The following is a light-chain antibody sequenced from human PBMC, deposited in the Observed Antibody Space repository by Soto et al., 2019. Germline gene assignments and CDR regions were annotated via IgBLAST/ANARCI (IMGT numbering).Light chain of an antibody. CDR3: QQDGTSPHT. CDR2: GAS. CDR1: QSVNSNY. J-gene: IGKJ2*01. V-gene: IGKV3-20*01. Sequence: EIVLTQSPGTLSLSPGERATLSCRASQSVNSNYLAWYQQKPGQVPRPLIYGASIRAAGVPDRLSGSGSGTDFTLTISRLEPEDDAVYYCQQDGTSPHTFGQGTKLEIK.